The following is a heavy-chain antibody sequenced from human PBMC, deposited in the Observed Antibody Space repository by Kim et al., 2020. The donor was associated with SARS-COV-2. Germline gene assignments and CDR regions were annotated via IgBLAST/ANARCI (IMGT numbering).Heavy chain of an antibody. CDR1: GFPFRSYS. CDR3: ARDEQPFDY. Sequence: GGSLRLSCAAAGFPFRSYSMSWVRQAPGKGLEWISYISGSSSTMYYADSVRGRFTISRDNAKNSLFLQMESLTDEDTAVYYCARDEQPFDYWGQGTQVTV. V-gene: IGHV3-48*02. J-gene: IGHJ4*02. D-gene: IGHD6-13*01. CDR2: ISGSSSTM.